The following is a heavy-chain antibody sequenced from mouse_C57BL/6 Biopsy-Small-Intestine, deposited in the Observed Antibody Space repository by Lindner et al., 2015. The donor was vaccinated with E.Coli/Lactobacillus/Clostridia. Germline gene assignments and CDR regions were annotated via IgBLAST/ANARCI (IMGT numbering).Heavy chain of an antibody. V-gene: IGHV1-82*01. CDR3: ARRPLITTVVATRYFDV. Sequence: SGPELVKPGASVKISCKASGYAFSSSWMNWVKQRPGKGLEWIGRIYPGDGDTNYNGKFKGKATLTADKSSSTAYMQLSSLTSEDSAVYFCARRPLITTVVATRYFDVWGTGTTVTVSS. CDR2: IYPGDGDT. D-gene: IGHD1-1*01. CDR1: GYAFSSSW. J-gene: IGHJ1*03.